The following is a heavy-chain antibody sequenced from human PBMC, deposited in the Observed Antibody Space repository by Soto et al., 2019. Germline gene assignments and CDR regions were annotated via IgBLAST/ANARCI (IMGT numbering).Heavy chain of an antibody. CDR3: ARDRANYHGGMDV. V-gene: IGHV1-69*08. CDR1: GGTFSSYT. Sequence: QVQLVQSGAEVKKPGSSVKVSCKASGGTFSSYTISWVRQAPGQGLEWMGRIIPILGIANYAQKFQGRVTITADKSTSTAYMELSSLRSEDTAVYSCARDRANYHGGMDVWGQGTTVTVSS. CDR2: IIPILGIA. D-gene: IGHD2-2*01. J-gene: IGHJ6*02.